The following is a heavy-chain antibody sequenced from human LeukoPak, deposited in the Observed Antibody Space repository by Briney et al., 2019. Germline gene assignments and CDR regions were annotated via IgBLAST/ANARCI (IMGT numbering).Heavy chain of an antibody. J-gene: IGHJ4*02. V-gene: IGHV1-18*01. D-gene: IGHD1-26*01. Sequence: ASVKVSCKASGYLFISYGIIWVRQAPGQGLEWMGWISAYNGNTNYAQKLQGRVTMTTDTSTSTAYMELRSLRSDDTAVYYCARDFDSIVGATYIWGQGTLVTVSS. CDR1: GYLFISYG. CDR2: ISAYNGNT. CDR3: ARDFDSIVGATYI.